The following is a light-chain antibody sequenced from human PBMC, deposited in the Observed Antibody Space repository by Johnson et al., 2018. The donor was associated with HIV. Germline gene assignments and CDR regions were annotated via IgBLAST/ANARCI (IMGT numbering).Light chain of an antibody. Sequence: QSVLTQPPSVSAAPGQRVNISCSGNISNIESYFVSWYQQLPGAAPTLLIYEDNKPPSGIPGRFSGSKSGPSATLGITGLQTGDEADYYCGTWDSSLSAFYVFGTGTKVTVL. J-gene: IGLJ1*01. V-gene: IGLV1-51*02. CDR1: ISNIESYF. CDR3: GTWDSSLSAFYV. CDR2: EDN.